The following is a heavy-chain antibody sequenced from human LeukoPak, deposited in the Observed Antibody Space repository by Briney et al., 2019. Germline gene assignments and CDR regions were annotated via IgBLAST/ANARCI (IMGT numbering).Heavy chain of an antibody. CDR3: ARRASYQLLSPYYYYHMDV. CDR1: GFTFSSYS. J-gene: IGHJ6*03. Sequence: GGSLRLSCAASGFTFSSYSMNWVRQAPGKWLEWVSSISSSSSYIYYADSVKGRFTISRDNAKNSLYLQMNSLRAEDTAVYYCARRASYQLLSPYYYYHMDVWGKGTTVTVSS. CDR2: ISSSSSYI. V-gene: IGHV3-21*01. D-gene: IGHD2-2*01.